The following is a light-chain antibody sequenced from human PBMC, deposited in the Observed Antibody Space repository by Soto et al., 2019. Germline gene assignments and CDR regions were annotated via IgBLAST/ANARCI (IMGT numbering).Light chain of an antibody. V-gene: IGLV4-60*03. CDR1: SGHSSYI. Sequence: QAVVTQSSSASASLGSSVKLTCTLSSGHSSYIIAWHQQQPGKAPRYLMKLEGSGSYNKGSGVPDRFSGSSSGADRYLTISNLQSVDEADYYYETWDSNPYVVFGGGTKLTVL. CDR2: LEGSGSY. J-gene: IGLJ2*01. CDR3: ETWDSNPYVV.